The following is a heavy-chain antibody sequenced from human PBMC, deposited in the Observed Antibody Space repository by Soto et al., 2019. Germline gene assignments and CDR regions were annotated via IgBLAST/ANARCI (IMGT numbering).Heavy chain of an antibody. V-gene: IGHV1-3*01. CDR1: GYPFTSYG. J-gene: IGHJ6*02. CDR3: ARDTNDSSPYYHHYYYGMDV. Sequence: XSVKVSCKASGYPFTSYGIHWGRQSPGQRLEWTGWINAGNGNTKYSEKFQGRVTITRDTSASTAYLELSSLRSEDTAVYYCARDTNDSSPYYHHYYYGMDVWAQGTTVTVSS. CDR2: INAGNGNT. D-gene: IGHD3-22*01.